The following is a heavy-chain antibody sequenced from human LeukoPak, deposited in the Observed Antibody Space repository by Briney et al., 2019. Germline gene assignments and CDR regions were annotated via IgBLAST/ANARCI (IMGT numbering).Heavy chain of an antibody. CDR1: GYTFTSYG. D-gene: IGHD2-8*01. J-gene: IGHJ4*02. V-gene: IGHV1-18*01. CDR2: ISAYNGNT. Sequence: ASVKVSCKASGYTFTSYGISWVRQDPGQRLEWMGWISAYNGNTNYAEKLQSRDTMTTDTSTSTAYMELRSLRSDDTAVYYCARDCTNVVCYLDYWGQGTLVSVSS. CDR3: ARDCTNVVCYLDY.